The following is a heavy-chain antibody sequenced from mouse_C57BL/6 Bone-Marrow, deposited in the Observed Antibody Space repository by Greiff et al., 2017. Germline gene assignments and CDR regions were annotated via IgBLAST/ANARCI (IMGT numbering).Heavy chain of an antibody. D-gene: IGHD1-1*01. CDR2: ISNGGGST. Sequence: EVHLVESGGGLVQPGGSLKLSCAASGFTFSDYYMYWVRQTPEKRLEWVAYISNGGGSTYYPDTVKGRFTISRDNAKNTLYLQMSRLKSEDTAMYYCARHDGSNFDYWGQGTTLTVSS. V-gene: IGHV5-12*01. CDR1: GFTFSDYY. CDR3: ARHDGSNFDY. J-gene: IGHJ2*01.